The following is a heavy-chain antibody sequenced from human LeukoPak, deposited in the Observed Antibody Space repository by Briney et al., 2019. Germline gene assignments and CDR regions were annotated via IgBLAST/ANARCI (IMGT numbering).Heavy chain of an antibody. CDR3: VKDPRDTYGTNWFVS. CDR1: GFSFGNYA. Sequence: GGSLRLSCVASGFSFGNYAMSWVRQAPGKGLQWVSQISGSGGATWSPGFARDRFTISRDNSKKTLYLQMPGLRVEDTAMYYCVKDPRDTYGTNWFVSWGQGTLLIVSS. D-gene: IGHD2-21*01. CDR2: ISGSGGAT. J-gene: IGHJ5*01. V-gene: IGHV3-23*01.